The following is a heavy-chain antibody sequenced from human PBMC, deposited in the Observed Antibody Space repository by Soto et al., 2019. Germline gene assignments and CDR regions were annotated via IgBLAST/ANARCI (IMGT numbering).Heavy chain of an antibody. CDR2: TYYRSTWYN. D-gene: IGHD1-26*01. J-gene: IGHJ5*02. CDR1: GDSVSSNSAA. V-gene: IGHV6-1*01. CDR3: ARGSREPWGLIDP. Sequence: PSQTLSLTCAISGDSVSSNSAAWNWIRQSPSRGLEWLGRTYYRSTWYNDYAVSVISRITINPDTSKNQFSLQLNSVTPEDTSVYYCARGSREPWGLIDPWGQGTLVTVSS.